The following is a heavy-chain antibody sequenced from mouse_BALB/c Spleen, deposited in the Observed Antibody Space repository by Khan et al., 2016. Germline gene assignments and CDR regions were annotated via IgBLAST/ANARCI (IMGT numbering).Heavy chain of an antibody. Sequence: QVPLPASAAELVRPGSSVKISCKASGYAFSIYWMNWVKQRPGQGLEWIGQIYPGDGDTDYNGKFKDKATLTADKSSSTAYMQLSRLTSEDSAVYVCARSGYGYDYCGQGTTRTVSS. CDR2: IYPGDGDT. CDR3: ARSGYGYDY. J-gene: IGHJ2*01. D-gene: IGHD2-2*01. V-gene: IGHV1-80*01. CDR1: GYAFSIYW.